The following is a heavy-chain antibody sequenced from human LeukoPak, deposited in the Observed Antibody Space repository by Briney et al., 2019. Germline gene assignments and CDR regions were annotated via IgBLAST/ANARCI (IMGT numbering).Heavy chain of an antibody. Sequence: SETLSLTCTVSGGSISSYYWSWIRQPAGKGLEWIGRIYTSGSTNYNPSLKSRVTMSVDTSKNQFSLKLSSVTAADTAVYYCARARALRYFDWLLPRLDYWGQGTLVTVSS. CDR1: GGSISSYY. CDR3: ARARALRYFDWLLPRLDY. J-gene: IGHJ4*02. V-gene: IGHV4-4*07. CDR2: IYTSGST. D-gene: IGHD3-9*01.